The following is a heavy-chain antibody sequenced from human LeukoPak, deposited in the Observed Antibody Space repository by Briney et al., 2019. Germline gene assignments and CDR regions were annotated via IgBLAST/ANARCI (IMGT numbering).Heavy chain of an antibody. D-gene: IGHD6-13*01. CDR2: IYYSGSA. V-gene: IGHV4-59*01. CDR3: ASYVEKAAGGRDFDY. CDR1: GGSISSYH. Sequence: SETLSLTCTVSGGSISSYHWSWIRQPPGKGLEWIGYIYYSGSAYYNPSLKSRVTISVDTSKNHFSLKLSSVTAADTAVYYCASYVEKAAGGRDFDYWGQGTLVTVSS. J-gene: IGHJ4*02.